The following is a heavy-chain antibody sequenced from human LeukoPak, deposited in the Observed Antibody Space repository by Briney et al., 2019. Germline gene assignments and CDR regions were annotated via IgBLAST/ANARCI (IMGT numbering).Heavy chain of an antibody. V-gene: IGHV3-30-3*01. Sequence: PGRSLRLSCAASGFTFSSYAMHWVRQAPGKGLEWVAVISYDGSNKYYADSVKGRFTISRDNSKNTLYLQMNSLRAEDTAVYYCARDSGGYGANWFDPWGQGTLVTVSS. CDR2: ISYDGSNK. CDR3: ARDSGGYGANWFDP. J-gene: IGHJ5*02. CDR1: GFTFSSYA. D-gene: IGHD3-16*01.